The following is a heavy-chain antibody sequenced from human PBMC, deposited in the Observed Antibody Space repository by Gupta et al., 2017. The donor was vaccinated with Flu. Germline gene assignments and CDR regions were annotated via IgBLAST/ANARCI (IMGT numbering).Heavy chain of an antibody. CDR1: FTFGDYA. Sequence: FTFGDYARNWFRQTPGKGLEWVGYIRSKAYGGATEYAASVKGRFNISRDDSKSIAHLQMNSLKTEDTAVYYGTRDLFHNNYRPFDYWGQGTLGNVSS. D-gene: IGHD4-4*01. CDR3: TRDLFHNNYRPFDY. V-gene: IGHV3-49*03. J-gene: IGHJ4*02. CDR2: IRSKAYGGAT.